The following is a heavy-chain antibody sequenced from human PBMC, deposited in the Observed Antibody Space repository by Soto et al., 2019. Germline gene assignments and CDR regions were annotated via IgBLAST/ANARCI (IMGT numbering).Heavy chain of an antibody. J-gene: IGHJ4*02. V-gene: IGHV4-39*02. CDR3: ARAGAALVRGSIGGFDY. D-gene: IGHD3-10*01. Sequence: PSETLSLTCAVSGGSISSGGYYWTWIRQPPGKGLEWIGEINHSGSVDYNPSLNSRVTISIDTSKKQFSLTLTSVTAADTAVYYCARAGAALVRGSIGGFDYWGQGTLVTVSS. CDR2: INHSGSV. CDR1: GGSISSGGYY.